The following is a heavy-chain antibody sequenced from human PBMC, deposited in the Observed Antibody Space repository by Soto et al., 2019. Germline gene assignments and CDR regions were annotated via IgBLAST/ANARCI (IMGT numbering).Heavy chain of an antibody. Sequence: PSETLSLTCTVSGGSVSSGSYYWSWIRQPPGKGLEWIGYIYHTGSTNHNPSLKSRVTMSVDTSKNQFSLKLSSVTAADTAVYYCTRRESGTPYFDYWGQGTLVTVSS. D-gene: IGHD1-1*01. V-gene: IGHV4-61*01. CDR1: GGSVSSGSYY. CDR3: TRRESGTPYFDY. CDR2: IYHTGST. J-gene: IGHJ4*02.